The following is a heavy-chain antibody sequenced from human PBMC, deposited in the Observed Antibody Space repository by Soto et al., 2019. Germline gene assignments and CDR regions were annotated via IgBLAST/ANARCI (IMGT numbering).Heavy chain of an antibody. CDR2: IYNDGSRT. Sequence: GGSLRLSYAASGFAFSSYWMHWVRQTPGKGPVWVSRIYNDGSRTAYADSVKGRFTISRDNAKNTMYLQMSSLTVEDTAVYYCARDLSGDTTPYFDLWGQGTLVTVSS. J-gene: IGHJ4*02. CDR3: ARDLSGDTTPYFDL. V-gene: IGHV3-74*01. CDR1: GFAFSSYW. D-gene: IGHD1-1*01.